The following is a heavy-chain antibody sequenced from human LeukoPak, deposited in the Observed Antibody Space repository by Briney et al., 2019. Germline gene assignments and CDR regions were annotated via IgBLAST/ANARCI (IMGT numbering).Heavy chain of an antibody. D-gene: IGHD4-17*01. CDR1: VGSFSGYY. CDR2: INHSVST. Sequence: SETLSLTCAVYVGSFSGYYWSWIRQPPGKGLEWIGEINHSVSTNYNPSLKSRVTISVDTSKNQFSLKLSSVTAADTAVYYCARGGAKRMTTVTTGLGYWGQGTLVTVSS. CDR3: ARGGAKRMTTVTTGLGY. V-gene: IGHV4-34*01. J-gene: IGHJ4*02.